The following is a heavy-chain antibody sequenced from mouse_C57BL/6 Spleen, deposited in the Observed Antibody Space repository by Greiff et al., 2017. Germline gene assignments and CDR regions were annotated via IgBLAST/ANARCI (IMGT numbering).Heavy chain of an antibody. D-gene: IGHD2-3*01. CDR2: ISNSGST. Sequence: EVKLMESGPGLAKPSQTLSLTCSVTGYSITSDYWNWIRKFPGNKLEYMGYISNSGSTYYNPSLKSRISITRDTSKNQYYLQLNSVTTEDTATYCCACYDGYYGCFAYWGQGTLVTVSA. V-gene: IGHV3-8*01. CDR1: GYSITSDY. CDR3: ACYDGYYGCFAY. J-gene: IGHJ3*01.